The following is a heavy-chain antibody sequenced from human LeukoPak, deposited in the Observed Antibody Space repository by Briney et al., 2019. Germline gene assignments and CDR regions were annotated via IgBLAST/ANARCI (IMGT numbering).Heavy chain of an antibody. CDR2: INPNSGGT. Sequence: ASVKVSCKASGYTFTGYYMHWVRQAPGQGLEWMGWINPNSGGTNYAQKFRGRVTMTRDTSISTAYMELSRLRSDDTAVYYCARTLRSINYYYYYGMDVWGQGTTVTVSS. CDR1: GYTFTGYY. D-gene: IGHD4-17*01. V-gene: IGHV1-2*02. CDR3: ARTLRSINYYYYYGMDV. J-gene: IGHJ6*02.